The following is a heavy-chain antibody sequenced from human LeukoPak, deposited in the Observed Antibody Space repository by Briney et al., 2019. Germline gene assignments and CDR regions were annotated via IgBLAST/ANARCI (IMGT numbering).Heavy chain of an antibody. J-gene: IGHJ4*02. D-gene: IGHD4-11*01. CDR1: GGTFSSYA. CDR2: IIPILGIA. Sequence: ASVKVSCKASGGTFSSYAISWVRQAPGQGLEWMGRIIPILGIANYAQKFQGRVTITADKSTSTAYMELSSLRSEDTAVYYCAREDDYSNYVVSFDYWGQGTLVTVSS. V-gene: IGHV1-69*04. CDR3: AREDDYSNYVVSFDY.